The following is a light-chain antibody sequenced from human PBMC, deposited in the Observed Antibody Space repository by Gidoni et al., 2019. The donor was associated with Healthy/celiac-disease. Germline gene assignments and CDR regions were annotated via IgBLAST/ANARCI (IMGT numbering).Light chain of an antibody. V-gene: IGKV3-11*01. Sequence: EIVFTQSPATLSLSPGESATHACRASQSASSYLAWYQQKPGQAPRLLIYDASTSATSIPARFSGSGSGTDFTLTISSLEPEDFAVYYCQQRSNWPPLTFGGGTKVEIK. CDR3: QQRSNWPPLT. CDR2: DAS. J-gene: IGKJ4*01. CDR1: QSASSY.